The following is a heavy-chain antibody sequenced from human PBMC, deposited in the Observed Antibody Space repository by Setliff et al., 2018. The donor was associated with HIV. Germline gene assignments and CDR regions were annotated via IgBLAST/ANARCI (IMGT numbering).Heavy chain of an antibody. CDR3: AKGAGFYGDYTFDH. J-gene: IGHJ4*02. CDR2: IYSTGST. Sequence: PSETLSLTCTVSGPSINIHYWSWIRQSPGKAFEWIGYIYSTGSTNYNPSLQSRVTLSMVASRNQFSLKVTPVTAADTAVYYCAKGAGFYGDYTFDHWGQGRQVTVSS. D-gene: IGHD4-17*01. V-gene: IGHV4-59*11. CDR1: GPSINIHY.